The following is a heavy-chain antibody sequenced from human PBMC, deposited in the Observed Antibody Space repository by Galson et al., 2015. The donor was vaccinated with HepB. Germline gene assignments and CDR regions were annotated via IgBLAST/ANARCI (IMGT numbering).Heavy chain of an antibody. Sequence: SLRLSCAASGFTFSSYGMHWVRQAPGKGLEWVAVISYDGSNKYYADSVKGRFTISRDNSKNTLYLQMNSLRAEDTAVYYCAKEGEYSSSTTGVLYNWFDPWGQGTLVTVSS. CDR3: AKEGEYSSSTTGVLYNWFDP. V-gene: IGHV3-30*18. CDR1: GFTFSSYG. J-gene: IGHJ5*02. D-gene: IGHD6-6*01. CDR2: ISYDGSNK.